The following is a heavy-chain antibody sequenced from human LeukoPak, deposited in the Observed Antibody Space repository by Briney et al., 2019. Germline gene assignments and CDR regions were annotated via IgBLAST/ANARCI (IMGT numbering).Heavy chain of an antibody. Sequence: GGSLRLSCAASGFSFTNAWMSWVRQAPGKGLEWVGRIKSKTDGGTTDYAAPVKDRFTISRDDSKNTLYLQMNTLKTEDTAVYYCTTIATHGDLDYWGQGTLVTVSP. V-gene: IGHV3-15*01. D-gene: IGHD2-21*01. CDR1: GFSFTNAW. CDR3: TTIATHGDLDY. J-gene: IGHJ4*02. CDR2: IKSKTDGGTT.